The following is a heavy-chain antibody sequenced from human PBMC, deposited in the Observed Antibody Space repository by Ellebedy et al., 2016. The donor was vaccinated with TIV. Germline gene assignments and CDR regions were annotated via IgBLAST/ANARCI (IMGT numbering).Heavy chain of an antibody. CDR3: AKWNDNGDLSLFDF. J-gene: IGHJ4*02. CDR2: ISSGSSYI. D-gene: IGHD4-17*01. CDR1: GFTFSSYR. V-gene: IGHV3-21*04. Sequence: PGGSLRLSCAASGFTFSSYRMTWARQAPGKGLEWISAISSGSSYIHYVDSVKGRFTISRDDAKNSLLLQMNRLRAEDTATYYCAKWNDNGDLSLFDFWGQGTLVTVSS.